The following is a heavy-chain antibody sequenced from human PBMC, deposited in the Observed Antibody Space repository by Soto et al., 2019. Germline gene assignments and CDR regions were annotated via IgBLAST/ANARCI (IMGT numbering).Heavy chain of an antibody. CDR1: GYTFTTYY. J-gene: IGHJ4*02. V-gene: IGHV1-46*04. D-gene: IGHD3-22*01. CDR3: ARDQYYYDSSGYSDSNRDFDY. CDR2: INPSSGSA. Sequence: GASVKVSCKASGYTFTTYYLHWVRQAPGQGLEWMGIINPSSGSASYAQKLQGRVTMTRDTSTSTVYMELSSLRSEDTAVYYCARDQYYYDSSGYSDSNRDFDYWGQGTLVTVSS.